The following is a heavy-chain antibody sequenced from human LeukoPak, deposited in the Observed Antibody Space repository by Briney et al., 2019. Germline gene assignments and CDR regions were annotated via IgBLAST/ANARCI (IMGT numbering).Heavy chain of an antibody. J-gene: IGHJ3*02. CDR1: GGSISSYY. CDR2: IYYSGST. D-gene: IGHD3-22*01. V-gene: IGHV4-59*08. Sequence: SETLSLTCTVSGGSISSYYWSWIRQPPGKGLEWIGYIYYSGSTNNNPSLKSRVTISVDTSKTQFSLKMSSVTAADTAVYYCARHLGYYDSSGYYYLHDAFDIWGQGTMVTVSS. CDR3: ARHLGYYDSSGYYYLHDAFDI.